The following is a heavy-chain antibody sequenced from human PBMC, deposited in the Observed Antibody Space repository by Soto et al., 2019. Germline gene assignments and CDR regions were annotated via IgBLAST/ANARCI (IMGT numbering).Heavy chain of an antibody. CDR1: RGSISTYY. D-gene: IGHD5-18*01. CDR2: IYYSGST. Sequence: SETLSLTCTVSRGSISTYYWSWIRQPPGKGLEWIACIYYSGSTNYNPSLKSRVTISVDTSKNQFSLNLTSVTAADTAMYYCARDHPHSYGVYYFDYWGQGTPVTVSS. V-gene: IGHV4-59*01. J-gene: IGHJ4*02. CDR3: ARDHPHSYGVYYFDY.